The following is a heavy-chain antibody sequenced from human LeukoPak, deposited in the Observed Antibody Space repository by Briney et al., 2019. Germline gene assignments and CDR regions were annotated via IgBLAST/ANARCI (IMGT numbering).Heavy chain of an antibody. CDR1: GFTFRSYW. CDR2: IKQEGSEK. V-gene: IGHV3-7*05. Sequence: GGSLRPSCAASGFTFRSYWMSWVRHAPGKGLEFVANIKQEGSEKYNVDSVKGRFTISRDNAKNSLYLQMNGLRAEDTAVYYCAANGGPFDFWGQGTLVTVSA. CDR3: AANGGPFDF. J-gene: IGHJ4*02. D-gene: IGHD4-23*01.